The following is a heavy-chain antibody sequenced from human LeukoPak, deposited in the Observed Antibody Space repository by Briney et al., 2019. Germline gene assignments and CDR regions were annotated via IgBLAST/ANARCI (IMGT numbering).Heavy chain of an antibody. CDR3: ARAGYCSSTSCRHNWFDP. CDR1: GYTFTGYY. V-gene: IGHV1-8*02. D-gene: IGHD2-2*01. Sequence: ASVKVSCKASGYTFTGYYMHWVRQAPGQGLEWMGWMNPNSGNTGYAQKFQGRVTMTRNTSISTAYMELSSLRSEDTAVYYCARAGYCSSTSCRHNWFDPWGQGTLVTVSS. J-gene: IGHJ5*02. CDR2: MNPNSGNT.